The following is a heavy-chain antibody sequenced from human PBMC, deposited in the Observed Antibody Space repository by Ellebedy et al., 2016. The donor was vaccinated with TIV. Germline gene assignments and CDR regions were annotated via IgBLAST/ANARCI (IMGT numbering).Heavy chain of an antibody. CDR3: AKDRLWRGSGTQTFDN. CDR1: GFIFSSYG. J-gene: IGHJ4*02. Sequence: GESLKISCAASGFIFSSYGMHWVRQAPRKGLEWVAFIRYDGTNKFYADSVKGRFIISRHNSKNTLYLQMNSLRAEDTAVYYCAKDRLWRGSGTQTFDNWGQGTLVTVSS. D-gene: IGHD3-10*01. CDR2: IRYDGTNK. V-gene: IGHV3-30*02.